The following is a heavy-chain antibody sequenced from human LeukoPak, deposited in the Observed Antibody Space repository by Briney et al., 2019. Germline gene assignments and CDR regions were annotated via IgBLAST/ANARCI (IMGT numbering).Heavy chain of an antibody. CDR2: IIPILGIA. CDR1: GGTFSSYA. J-gene: IGHJ4*02. CDR3: ASRGDSSGYIDY. Sequence: SVKVSCKASGGTFSSYAISWVRQAPGQGLEWMGRIIPILGIANYAQKFQGRVTITADRSTSTAYMELSSLRSEDTAVYYCASRGDSSGYIDYWGQGTLVTVSS. V-gene: IGHV1-69*04. D-gene: IGHD3-22*01.